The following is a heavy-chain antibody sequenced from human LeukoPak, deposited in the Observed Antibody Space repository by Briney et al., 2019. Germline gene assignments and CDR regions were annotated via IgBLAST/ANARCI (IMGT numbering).Heavy chain of an antibody. J-gene: IGHJ4*02. CDR2: INPNSGGT. CDR1: GYTFTGFY. V-gene: IGHV1-2*02. Sequence: ASVKVSCKASGYTFTGFYMHWVRQAPGQGLEWMGWINPNSGGTNYAQNFQGRVTMTRDTSISTAYMELSRLRSDDTAVYYCARDLTIFRGVNDPLIRGHWGQGTLVTVSS. D-gene: IGHD3-3*01. CDR3: ARDLTIFRGVNDPLIRGH.